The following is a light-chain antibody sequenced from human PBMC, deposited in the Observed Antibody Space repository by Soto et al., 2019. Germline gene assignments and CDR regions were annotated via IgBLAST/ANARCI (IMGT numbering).Light chain of an antibody. CDR3: QQRDIWPWT. Sequence: EIVLTQSPATLSLSPGERATLSCRASQSVSSYLAWYQQKPGQAPRLLIYDASTRATGIPPRFSGSGSGTDFTLTISSLEPEDFAVYYCQQRDIWPWTFGQGTKVDIK. J-gene: IGKJ1*01. V-gene: IGKV3-11*01. CDR2: DAS. CDR1: QSVSSY.